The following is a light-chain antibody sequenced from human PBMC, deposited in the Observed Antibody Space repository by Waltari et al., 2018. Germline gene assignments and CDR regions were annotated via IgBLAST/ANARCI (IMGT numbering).Light chain of an antibody. J-gene: IGLJ2*01. V-gene: IGLV2-8*01. CDR3: SSYAGSNNPVV. CDR1: SSHVGGYNY. Sequence: QSALTQPPSASGSPGQSVTISCTGTSSHVGGYNYVSWYQQHPGKAPNLMIYEVSKRPSGVPDRFSGSKSGNTASLTVSGLQAEDEADYYCSSYAGSNNPVVFGGGTKLTVL. CDR2: EVS.